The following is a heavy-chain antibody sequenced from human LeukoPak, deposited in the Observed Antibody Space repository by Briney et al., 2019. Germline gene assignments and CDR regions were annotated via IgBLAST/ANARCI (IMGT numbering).Heavy chain of an antibody. CDR3: ARDQEAYCSSTSCYEYYYYMDV. J-gene: IGHJ6*03. V-gene: IGHV4-61*02. CDR2: IYTSGST. CDR1: GGSISSGSYY. Sequence: SETLSLTCTVSGGSISSGSYYWSWIRQPAGKGLEWIGRIYTSGSTNYNPSFKSRVTISVDTSKNQFSLKLSSVTAADTAVYYCARDQEAYCSSTSCYEYYYYMDVWGKGTTVTISS. D-gene: IGHD2-2*01.